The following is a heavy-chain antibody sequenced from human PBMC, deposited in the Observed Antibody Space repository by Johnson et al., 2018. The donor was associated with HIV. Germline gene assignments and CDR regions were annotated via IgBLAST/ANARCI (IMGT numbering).Heavy chain of an antibody. CDR1: GFTFSSYA. CDR3: STQNYPTEGSSWVGGAFDI. CDR2: ISSIGGST. V-gene: IGHV3-64*01. J-gene: IGHJ3*02. Sequence: VQLVESGGGLVQPGGSLRLSCAASGFTFSSYAMHWVRQAPGKGLDYVSAISSIGGSTYSANSVKGRFTISRDNSKNTLYLQMGSLRAEDMAVYYCSTQNYPTEGSSWVGGAFDIWGQGTMVTVSS. D-gene: IGHD6-13*01.